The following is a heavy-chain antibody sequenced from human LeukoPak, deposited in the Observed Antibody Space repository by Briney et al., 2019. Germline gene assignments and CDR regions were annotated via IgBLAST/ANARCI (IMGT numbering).Heavy chain of an antibody. CDR3: AKEGMYSSGWKPSFYYCGMDV. D-gene: IGHD6-19*01. CDR2: ISYDGSNK. J-gene: IGHJ6*02. CDR1: GFTFSSYG. V-gene: IGHV3-30*18. Sequence: GGSLRLSCAASGFTFSSYGMHWVRPAPGKGLEGVVVISYDGSNKYYADSVKGRFTISRDNSKNTLYLQMNSLRAEDTAVYYCAKEGMYSSGWKPSFYYCGMDVWGQGTTVTVSS.